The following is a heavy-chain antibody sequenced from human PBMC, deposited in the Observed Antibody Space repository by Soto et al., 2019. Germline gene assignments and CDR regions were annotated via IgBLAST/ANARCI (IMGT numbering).Heavy chain of an antibody. Sequence: AGGSLRLSCAISGFSVSSNYLSWVRQAPGKGLEWVSVHYSGGSTYYADSVQGRFTISRDKSNNTLYLQMRRVRAEDTAVYFCARHRHPRGTVGATSPLDPWGQGTQVTASS. D-gene: IGHD1-26*01. CDR1: GFSVSSNY. CDR2: HYSGGST. J-gene: IGHJ5*02. CDR3: ARHRHPRGTVGATSPLDP. V-gene: IGHV3-53*01.